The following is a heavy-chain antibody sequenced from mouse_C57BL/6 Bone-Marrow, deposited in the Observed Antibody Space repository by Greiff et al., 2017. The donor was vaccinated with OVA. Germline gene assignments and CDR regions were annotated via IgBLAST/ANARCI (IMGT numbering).Heavy chain of an antibody. V-gene: IGHV3-5*01. CDR2: IYYSGTI. CDR3: ARDVYYYGSSSWYFDV. CDR1: GISITTGNYR. D-gene: IGHD1-1*01. J-gene: IGHJ1*03. Sequence: DVQLQESGPGLVKPSQTVFLTCTVTGISITTGNYRWSWIRQFPGNKLEWIGYIYYSGTITYNPSLTSRTTITRDTPKNQFFLEMNSLTAEDTATYYCARDVYYYGSSSWYFDVWGTGTTVTVSS.